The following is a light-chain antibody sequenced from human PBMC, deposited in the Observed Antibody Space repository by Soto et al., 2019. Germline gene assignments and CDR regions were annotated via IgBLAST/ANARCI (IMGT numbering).Light chain of an antibody. CDR2: GAS. V-gene: IGKV3-20*01. J-gene: IGKJ4*01. CDR3: QQYGALPPT. CDR1: QTMSNTY. Sequence: EIVLTQFPGALSLSPGERVALSCMASQTMSNTYLAWYQQKSGQAPKFLIYGASNRATGIPDRFSGNGSGTDFTLTISRLEPEDFAVYYCQQYGALPPTFGGGTKVEIK.